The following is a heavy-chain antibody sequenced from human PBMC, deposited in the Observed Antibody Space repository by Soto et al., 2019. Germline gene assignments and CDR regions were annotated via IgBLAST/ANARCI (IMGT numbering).Heavy chain of an antibody. CDR3: ARSQXFVPYYYYYYGMDV. V-gene: IGHV4-34*01. Sequence: SETLSLTCAVYGGSFSGYYWSWIRQPPGKGLEWIGEINHSGSTNYNPSLKSRVTISVDPSKNQFSLKLSSVTAADTAVYYCARSQXFVPYYYYYYGMDVWGQGTTVTVSS. CDR2: INHSGST. J-gene: IGHJ6*02. CDR1: GGSFSGYY.